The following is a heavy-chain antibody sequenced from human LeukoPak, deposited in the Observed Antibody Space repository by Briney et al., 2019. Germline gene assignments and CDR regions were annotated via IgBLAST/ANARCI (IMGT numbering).Heavy chain of an antibody. J-gene: IGHJ4*02. D-gene: IGHD3-22*01. CDR1: GFAFSSYW. CDR3: ARAPYYSHVEFYFDY. V-gene: IGHV3-7*03. CDR2: MKQDGSEK. Sequence: GGSLRLSCVVSGFAFSSYWMSWVRQAPGQGLEWVANMKQDGSEKYYVDSVKGRFTISRDNAKNSLYLQMNSLRAEDTAVYYCARAPYYSHVEFYFDYWGQGTLVTVSS.